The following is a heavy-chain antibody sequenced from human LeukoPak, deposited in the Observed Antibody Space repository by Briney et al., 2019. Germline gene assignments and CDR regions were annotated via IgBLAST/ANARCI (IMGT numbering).Heavy chain of an antibody. Sequence: PSETLSLTCTVSGGSISSYYWSWIRQPPGKGLEWIGYIYTSGSTNYNPSLKGRVTISVDTSENQFSLKLSSVTAADTAVYYCARHPTYYDFWSGPRLYYYMDVWGKGTTVTVSS. CDR1: GGSISSYY. CDR3: ARHPTYYDFWSGPRLYYYMDV. J-gene: IGHJ6*03. V-gene: IGHV4-4*09. CDR2: IYTSGST. D-gene: IGHD3-3*01.